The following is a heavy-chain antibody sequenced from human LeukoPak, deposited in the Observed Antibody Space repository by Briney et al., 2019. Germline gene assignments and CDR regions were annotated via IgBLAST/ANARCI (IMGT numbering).Heavy chain of an antibody. CDR2: IGTSSSTV. Sequence: PGGSLRLSCAASGLTFRSYSMNWVRQAPGKGLEWVSYIGTSSSTVYYADSVQGRFVISRDNAKNSLYLQMNSLTVEDTAVYYCARALPSTRRTLENWGQGILVTVSS. CDR1: GLTFRSYS. CDR3: ARALPSTRRTLEN. D-gene: IGHD1-1*01. V-gene: IGHV3-48*01. J-gene: IGHJ4*02.